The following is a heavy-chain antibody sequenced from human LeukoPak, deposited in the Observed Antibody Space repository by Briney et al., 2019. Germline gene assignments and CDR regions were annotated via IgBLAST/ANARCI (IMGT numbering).Heavy chain of an antibody. CDR1: GFTVSSNY. Sequence: PGGSLGLSCAASGFTVSSNYMSWVRQAPGKGLEWVSVIYSGGSTYYADSVKGRFTISRDNSKNTLYLQMNSLRAEDTTVYYCARDSAYYGSGSPYYYGMDVWGKGTTVTVSS. D-gene: IGHD3-10*01. CDR3: ARDSAYYGSGSPYYYGMDV. CDR2: IYSGGST. V-gene: IGHV3-53*01. J-gene: IGHJ6*04.